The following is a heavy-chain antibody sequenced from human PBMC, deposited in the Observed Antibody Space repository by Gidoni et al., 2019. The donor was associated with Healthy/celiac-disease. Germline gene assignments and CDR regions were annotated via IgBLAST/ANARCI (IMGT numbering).Heavy chain of an antibody. D-gene: IGHD3-3*01. CDR1: GFPFGSSG. V-gene: IGHV3-33*01. CDR2: IWYDGSNK. CDR3: ARDYYDFWSGPLYYYYMDV. J-gene: IGHJ6*03. Sequence: QVQLVESGGGVVQPGRSLRLSCAASGFPFGSSGMHWVRQAPGKGLEWVAVIWYDGSNKYYADSVKGRFTISRDNSKNTLYLQMNSLRAEDTAVYYCARDYYDFWSGPLYYYYMDVWGKGTTVTVSS.